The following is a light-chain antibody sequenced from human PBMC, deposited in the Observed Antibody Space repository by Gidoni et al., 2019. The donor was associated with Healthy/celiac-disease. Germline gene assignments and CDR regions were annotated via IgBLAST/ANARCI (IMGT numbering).Light chain of an antibody. Sequence: DIQMTPSPSSLSASVGDRGTITCRASQSISSYLNWYQQKPGKAPKLLIYAASSLQSGVPSRFSGSGSGTDFTLTISSLQPEDFATYYCQQRYSTPRTFGQGTKVEIK. J-gene: IGKJ1*01. CDR2: AAS. CDR1: QSISSY. V-gene: IGKV1-39*01. CDR3: QQRYSTPRT.